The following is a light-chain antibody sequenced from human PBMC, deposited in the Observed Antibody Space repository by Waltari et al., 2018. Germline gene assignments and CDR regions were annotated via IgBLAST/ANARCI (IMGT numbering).Light chain of an antibody. J-gene: IGKJ1*01. Sequence: DIVMTQSPLSLPVTPGAPASLSCSSRQSLLHSNGYNHLDWYLQKPGQSPQLLIYLGSNRASGVPDRFSGSGSGTDFTLKISRVEAEDVGVYYCMQALQTPWTFGQGTKVEIK. CDR3: MQALQTPWT. CDR2: LGS. CDR1: QSLLHSNGYNH. V-gene: IGKV2-28*01.